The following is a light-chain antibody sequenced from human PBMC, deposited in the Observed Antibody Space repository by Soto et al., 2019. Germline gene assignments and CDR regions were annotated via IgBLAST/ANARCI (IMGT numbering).Light chain of an antibody. V-gene: IGLV1-40*01. CDR1: SSNIGAGYD. CDR2: HVS. Sequence: QSVLTQPPSVSGAPGQRVTISCTGSSSNIGAGYDVHWYQQLPGTAPKLLIHHVSRRPSGVPARFSGSKSGNTASLTVSGLQTEDEADYYCSSYGGFNNVLFGGGTKLTVL. J-gene: IGLJ2*01. CDR3: SSYGGFNNVL.